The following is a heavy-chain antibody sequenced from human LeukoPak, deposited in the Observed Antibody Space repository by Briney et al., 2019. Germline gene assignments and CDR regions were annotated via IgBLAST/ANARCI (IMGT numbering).Heavy chain of an antibody. Sequence: AGGSLRLSCAASGFTFSSYSMNWVRQAPGKGLEWVSAISGSGGSTYYADSVKGRFTISRDNSKNTLYLQMNSLRAEDTAVYYCAKLRYCSSTSCRGGAFDIWGQGTMVTVSS. D-gene: IGHD2-2*01. CDR3: AKLRYCSSTSCRGGAFDI. CDR1: GFTFSSYS. V-gene: IGHV3-23*01. J-gene: IGHJ3*02. CDR2: ISGSGGST.